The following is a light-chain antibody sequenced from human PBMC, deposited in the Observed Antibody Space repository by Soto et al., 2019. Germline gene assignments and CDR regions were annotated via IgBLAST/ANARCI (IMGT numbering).Light chain of an antibody. CDR2: WAS. CDR3: QQYYNSPLT. CDR1: QTILYSSNNKNY. V-gene: IGKV4-1*01. J-gene: IGKJ4*01. Sequence: DIVMTQSPDSLAVSLGERATINCKSSQTILYSSNNKNYLAWYQQKPGQPPKLLVYWASTRESGVPDRFSGSGSGSDFTHTISSLQAEDVAVYFCQQYYNSPLTFGGGTKVYIK.